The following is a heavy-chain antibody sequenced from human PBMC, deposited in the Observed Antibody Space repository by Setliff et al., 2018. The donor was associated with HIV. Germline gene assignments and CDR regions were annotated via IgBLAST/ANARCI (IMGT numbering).Heavy chain of an antibody. V-gene: IGHV4-34*01. CDR3: ARGGRWLLYHYYYYMDV. Sequence: SETLSLTCAVYGGSFSGYYWSWIRQPPGKGLEWIGEINHSGSTNYNPSLKSRVTISVDTSKNQFSLKLSSVTAADTAVYYCARGGRWLLYHYYYYMDVWGKGTTVTVSS. CDR1: GGSFSGYY. J-gene: IGHJ6*03. D-gene: IGHD3-10*01. CDR2: INHSGST.